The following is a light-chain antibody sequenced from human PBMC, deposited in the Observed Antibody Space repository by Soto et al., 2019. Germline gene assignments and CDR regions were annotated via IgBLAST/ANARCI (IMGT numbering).Light chain of an antibody. J-gene: IGLJ1*01. V-gene: IGLV2-11*01. CDR2: DVS. Sequence: QSALTQPRSVSGSPGQSVTISCTGTNSDVGAYNYVAWYQQHPGKVPKLVIYDVSKRPSGVPDRFSGSKSGNTASLTISGLQAEDEADYYCCSLADSYTHVFGPGTKLTVL. CDR1: NSDVGAYNY. CDR3: CSLADSYTHV.